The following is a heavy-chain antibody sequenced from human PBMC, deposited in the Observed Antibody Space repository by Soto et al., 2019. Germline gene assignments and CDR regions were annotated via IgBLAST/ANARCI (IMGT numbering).Heavy chain of an antibody. CDR3: GASGSSRYYYYYYGMDV. Sequence: SVKVSCKASGFTFTNSAVQWVRQARGQRLEWIGWIVVGSGNTNYAQKFQERVTITRDMSTSTAYMELSSLRSEDTAVYYCGASGSSRYYYYYYGMDVWGQGTTVTVSS. J-gene: IGHJ6*02. CDR2: IVVGSGNT. D-gene: IGHD1-26*01. CDR1: GFTFTNSA. V-gene: IGHV1-58*01.